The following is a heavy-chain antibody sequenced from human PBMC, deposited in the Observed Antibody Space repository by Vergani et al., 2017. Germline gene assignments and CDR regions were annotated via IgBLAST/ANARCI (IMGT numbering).Heavy chain of an antibody. D-gene: IGHD1-26*01. CDR1: GGSISSGSYY. CDR2: IYTSGST. J-gene: IGHJ4*02. V-gene: IGHV4-61*02. CDR3: ARDLGGSYSYYFDY. Sequence: QVQLQESGPGLVKPSQTLSLTCTVSGGSISSGSYYWSWIRQPAGKGLEWIGSIYTSGSTNYNPSLKSRVTISVDTSKNQSSLKLSSVTAADTAVYYCARDLGGSYSYYFDYWGQGTLVTVSS.